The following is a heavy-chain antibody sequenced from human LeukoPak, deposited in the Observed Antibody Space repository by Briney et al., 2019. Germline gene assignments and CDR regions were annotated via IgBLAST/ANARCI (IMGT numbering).Heavy chain of an antibody. V-gene: IGHV1-46*01. D-gene: IGHD3-10*01. CDR2: INPSGGST. Sequence: ASVKVSCKASGYTFTSYYMHWVRQAPGQGLEWMGIINPSGGSTSYAQKFQGRVTMTRDTSTSTVYMELSSLRSEDTAVYYCALHSRSGSGKYYYGMDVWGKGTTVTVSS. CDR1: GYTFTSYY. CDR3: ALHSRSGSGKYYYGMDV. J-gene: IGHJ6*04.